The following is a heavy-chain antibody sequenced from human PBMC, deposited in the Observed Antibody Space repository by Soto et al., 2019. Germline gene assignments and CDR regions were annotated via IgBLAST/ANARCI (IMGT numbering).Heavy chain of an antibody. D-gene: IGHD6-13*01. CDR1: GYTFTSYG. Sequence: ASVKVSCKASGYTFTSYGISWVRQAPGQGLEWMGWISAYNGNTNYAQKLQGRVTMTTDTSTSTAYMELRSLRSDDTAVYYCARDIPGTSSWYNDAFDIWGQGTMVTV. CDR3: ARDIPGTSSWYNDAFDI. CDR2: ISAYNGNT. V-gene: IGHV1-18*04. J-gene: IGHJ3*02.